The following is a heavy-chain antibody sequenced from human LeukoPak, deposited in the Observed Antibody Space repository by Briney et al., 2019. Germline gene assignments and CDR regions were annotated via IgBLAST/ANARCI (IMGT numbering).Heavy chain of an antibody. CDR3: ARVEDTAMVYGNYYFDY. CDR1: GGSVSNGSYY. CDR2: IYYSGST. D-gene: IGHD5-18*01. Sequence: SETLSLTCTVSGGSVSNGSYYWSWIRQPPGKGLEWVGYIYYSGSTNYNPSLKSRVTISVDTSKNQFSLKLSSVTAADTAVYYCARVEDTAMVYGNYYFDYWGQETLVTVSS. J-gene: IGHJ4*02. V-gene: IGHV4-61*01.